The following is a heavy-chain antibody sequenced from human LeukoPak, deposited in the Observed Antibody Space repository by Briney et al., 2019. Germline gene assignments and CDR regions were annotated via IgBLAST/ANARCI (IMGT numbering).Heavy chain of an antibody. J-gene: IGHJ4*02. D-gene: IGHD3-22*01. CDR1: GFSFSSYA. Sequence: GGSLRLSCAASGFSFSSYAMSWVRQAPGKGLEWVSAISGSGGSTYYADSVKGRFTISRDNSKNTLYLQMNSLRAEDTAVYYCVRDDDRPDNGLDYWGQGTLVTVSS. CDR2: ISGSGGST. CDR3: VRDDDRPDNGLDY. V-gene: IGHV3-23*01.